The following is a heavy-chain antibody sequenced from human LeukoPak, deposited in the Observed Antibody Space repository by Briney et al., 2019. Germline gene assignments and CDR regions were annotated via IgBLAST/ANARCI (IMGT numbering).Heavy chain of an antibody. CDR3: TRVGYIDEGIDY. CDR1: EFTFSSYS. CDR2: ITNSGNSK. Sequence: QPGGSLRLSCAASEFTFSSYSMNWVRQAPGKGLEWVSYITNSGNSKSYADSVKGRFTISRDNTKNSLYLQMNGLRAEDTAIYYCTRVGYIDEGIDYWGQGTLVTVSS. V-gene: IGHV3-48*01. J-gene: IGHJ4*02. D-gene: IGHD5-24*01.